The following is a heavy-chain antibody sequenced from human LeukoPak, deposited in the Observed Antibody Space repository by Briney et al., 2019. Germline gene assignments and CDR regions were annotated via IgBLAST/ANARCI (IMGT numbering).Heavy chain of an antibody. J-gene: IGHJ6*02. CDR2: ISNDGNNK. Sequence: PGGSLRLSCAASGFTFSSSAIHWVRQAPGKGLEWVAVISNDGNNKYYADSVKGRFTISRDNSKNTLSLQMNSLRVEDTAVYYCARTPGYSSGWDHYYYYGLDVWGQGTTVTVSS. V-gene: IGHV3-30*04. CDR1: GFTFSSSA. D-gene: IGHD6-25*01. CDR3: ARTPGYSSGWDHYYYYGLDV.